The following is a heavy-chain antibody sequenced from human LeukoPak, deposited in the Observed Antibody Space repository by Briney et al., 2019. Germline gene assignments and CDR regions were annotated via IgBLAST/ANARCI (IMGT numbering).Heavy chain of an antibody. Sequence: GGSLRLSCAASGFTFSSYEMNWVRQAPGKGPEWVSYISSSGTTTHYADSVEGRFTISRDSAKNSLYLQMNSLRAEDTAVYYCARVTTGTKVDYWGQGTLVTVSP. CDR3: ARVTTGTKVDY. CDR1: GFTFSSYE. J-gene: IGHJ4*02. D-gene: IGHD1-1*01. V-gene: IGHV3-48*03. CDR2: ISSSGTTT.